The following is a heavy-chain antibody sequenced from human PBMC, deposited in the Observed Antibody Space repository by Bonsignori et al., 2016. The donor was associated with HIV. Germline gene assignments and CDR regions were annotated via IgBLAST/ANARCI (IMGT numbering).Heavy chain of an antibody. CDR1: GDSISSTNTY. CDR3: VGDGDVFDF. D-gene: IGHD4-17*01. CDR2: ISSSGRT. Sequence: QVQLQESGPGLVKPSQTLSLTCTVSGDSISSTNTYWSWIRQPAGKGLEWIGYISSSGRTTYHPSFKSRVAISRDTSKNQFSLKLNSVTAADTAVYYCVGDGDVFDFWGQGDNGHRL. V-gene: IGHV4-61*02. J-gene: IGHJ3*01.